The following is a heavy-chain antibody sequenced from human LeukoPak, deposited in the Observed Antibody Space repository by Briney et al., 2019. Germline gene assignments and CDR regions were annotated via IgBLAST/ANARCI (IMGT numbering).Heavy chain of an antibody. J-gene: IGHJ5*02. Sequence: ASVKVSCKASGYTFTGYYMHWVRQAPGQGLEWMGWINPNSGGTNYAQKFQGRVTMTRDTSISTAYMELSRLRSDDTAVYYCARDQGIAVAGTGWGRHVSEDGFDPWGQGTLVTVSS. CDR3: ARDQGIAVAGTGWGRHVSEDGFDP. CDR2: INPNSGGT. CDR1: GYTFTGYY. V-gene: IGHV1-2*02. D-gene: IGHD6-19*01.